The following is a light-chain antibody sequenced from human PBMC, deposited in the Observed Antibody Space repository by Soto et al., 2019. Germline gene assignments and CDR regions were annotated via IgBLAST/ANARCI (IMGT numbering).Light chain of an antibody. CDR1: KSLLPGDGKTY. CDR3: MQSIQVPIT. J-gene: IGKJ5*01. CDR2: ELY. Sequence: DIVMTQTPLSLCVAPGQPASNSCQSSKSLLPGDGKTYLYWYLQKPCQPQHVLIYELYNRLSGVPDKFSGSGSATDFTLKISQVEAEDVGVYYCMQSIQVPITFGQGTRRDI. V-gene: IGKV2D-29*01.